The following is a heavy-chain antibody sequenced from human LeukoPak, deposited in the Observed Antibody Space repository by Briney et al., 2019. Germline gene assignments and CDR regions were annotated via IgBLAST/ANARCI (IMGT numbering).Heavy chain of an antibody. CDR1: GGSISSGSYY. J-gene: IGHJ4*02. D-gene: IGHD2-2*01. CDR3: ARLIADCSSTTCYLYYFDY. V-gene: IGHV4-39*01. Sequence: PSQTLSLTCTVSGGSISSGSYYWGWIRQPPGKGLEWIGSIYYSGSTYYNPSLKSRVTISVDTSKNQFSLKLTSVTAADTAVYYCARLIADCSSTTCYLYYFDYWGQGTLVTVSS. CDR2: IYYSGST.